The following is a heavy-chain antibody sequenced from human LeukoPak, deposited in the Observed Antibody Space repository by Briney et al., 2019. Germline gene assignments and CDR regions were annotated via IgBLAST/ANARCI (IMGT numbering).Heavy chain of an antibody. CDR1: GGSFSGYS. V-gene: IGHV4-34*01. J-gene: IGHJ4*02. CDR3: ARSQMASIAAYYFDY. D-gene: IGHD6-6*01. CDR2: INHSGST. Sequence: SETLSLTCAVYGGSFSGYSWSWIRQPPGKGLEWIGEINHSGSTNYNPSLKSRVTISVDTSRNQFSLKLSSVTAADTAVYYCARSQMASIAAYYFDYWGQGTLVTVSS.